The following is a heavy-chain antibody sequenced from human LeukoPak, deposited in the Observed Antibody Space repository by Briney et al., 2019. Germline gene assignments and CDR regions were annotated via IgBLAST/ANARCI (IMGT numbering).Heavy chain of an antibody. J-gene: IGHJ4*02. V-gene: IGHV3-48*01. D-gene: IGHD1-1*01. Sequence: PGGSLRLSXAASGFTFGTYSMNWVRQAPGKGLEWVSYISSGSSTIYYADSVKGRFTISRDNAKNSLYLQMNSLRAEDTAVYYCARGIWNDPYYWGQRTLVTVSS. CDR3: ARGIWNDPYY. CDR1: GFTFGTYS. CDR2: ISSGSSTI.